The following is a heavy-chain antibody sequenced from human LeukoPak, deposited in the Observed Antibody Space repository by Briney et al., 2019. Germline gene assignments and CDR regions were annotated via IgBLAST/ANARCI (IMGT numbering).Heavy chain of an antibody. CDR3: AKVVQYTASTGTGLDY. J-gene: IGHJ4*02. Sequence: GGSLRLSCAASGFTFSHYGMHWVRKAPGKGLDWVAVIWYDGSYKYYADSVKGRFTISRDNSKNTLYLQMNSLRAEDTAIYFCAKVVQYTASTGTGLDYWGQGTLVTVSS. CDR1: GFTFSHYG. CDR2: IWYDGSYK. D-gene: IGHD6-13*01. V-gene: IGHV3-33*06.